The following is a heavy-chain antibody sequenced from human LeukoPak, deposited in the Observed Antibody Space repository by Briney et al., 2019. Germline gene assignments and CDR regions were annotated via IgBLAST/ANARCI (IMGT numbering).Heavy chain of an antibody. CDR2: ISGSGGST. Sequence: GGSLRLSCAASGFTFSSYAMSWVRPAPGKGLEWVSAISGSGGSTYYADSVRGRFTISRDNSKNTLYLQMNSLRAEDTAVYYCAKDLYLQWLVPFSTGIYFDYWGQGTLVTVSS. CDR3: AKDLYLQWLVPFSTGIYFDY. D-gene: IGHD6-19*01. CDR1: GFTFSSYA. V-gene: IGHV3-23*01. J-gene: IGHJ4*02.